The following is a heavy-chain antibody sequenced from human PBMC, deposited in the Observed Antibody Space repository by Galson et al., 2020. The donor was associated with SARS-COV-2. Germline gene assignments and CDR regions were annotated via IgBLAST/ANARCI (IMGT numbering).Heavy chain of an antibody. CDR1: GFTFSNAW. D-gene: IGHD1-26*01. V-gene: IGHV3-15*01. J-gene: IGHJ3*02. CDR3: TTGGGGSYYVRNAFDI. Sequence: ESLKISCAASGFTFSNAWMSWVRQAPGKGLEWVGRIKSKTDGGTTDYAAPVKGRFTISRDDSKNTLYLQMNSLKTEDTAVYYCTTGGGGSYYVRNAFDIWGQGTMVTVSS. CDR2: IKSKTDGGTT.